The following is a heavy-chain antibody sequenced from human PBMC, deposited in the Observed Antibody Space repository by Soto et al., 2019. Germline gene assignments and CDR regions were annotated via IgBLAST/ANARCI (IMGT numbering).Heavy chain of an antibody. V-gene: IGHV4-59*01. CDR2: IQYSGST. J-gene: IGHJ4*02. CDR3: ARGYTSGWYYFDF. CDR1: GCTISGYY. Sequence: SVTLCSTCPGSGCTISGYYWSWIRQSPGKGLEWIGYIQYSGSTDYKPSLKSRITISLDTSKNQFSLKLSSVTAADTAVYYCARGYTSGWYYFDFWGQGTLVTVSS. D-gene: IGHD6-19*01.